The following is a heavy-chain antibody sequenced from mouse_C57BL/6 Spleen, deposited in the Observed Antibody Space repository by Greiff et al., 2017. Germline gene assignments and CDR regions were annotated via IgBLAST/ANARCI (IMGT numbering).Heavy chain of an antibody. D-gene: IGHD4-1*01. Sequence: QVQLQQSGPGLVKPSQCLSITCTVSGFSFTSYGVHWVRQSPGKGLEWLGVIWSGGSTDYNAAFISRLSISKDNSKSQVFFKMNSLQADDTAIYYCASLGPWFAYWGQGTLVTVSA. CDR1: GFSFTSYG. CDR3: ASLGPWFAY. CDR2: IWSGGST. J-gene: IGHJ3*01. V-gene: IGHV2-2*01.